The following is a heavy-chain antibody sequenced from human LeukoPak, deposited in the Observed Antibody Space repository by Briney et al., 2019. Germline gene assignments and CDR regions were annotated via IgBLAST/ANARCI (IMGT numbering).Heavy chain of an antibody. V-gene: IGHV3-30*01. CDR3: ARDTGPYSSSWDYFDY. D-gene: IGHD6-13*01. J-gene: IGHJ4*02. CDR2: ISYDGSNK. Sequence: GGSLSLSCAASGFTFSSYAMHWVRQAPGKGQNRGAVISYDGSNKYYADSVKGRFTISRDNSKNTLYLQMYSLRAEDTAVYYCARDTGPYSSSWDYFDYWGQGTLVTVSS. CDR1: GFTFSSYA.